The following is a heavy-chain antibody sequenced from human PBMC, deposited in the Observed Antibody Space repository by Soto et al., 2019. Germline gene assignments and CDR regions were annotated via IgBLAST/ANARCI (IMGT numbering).Heavy chain of an antibody. CDR1: GYTFTSHD. V-gene: IGHV1-8*01. Sequence: QVQLVQSGAEVKKSGASVKVSCKTSGYTFTSHDINRVRQATGRGLEWMGWMNPNSGNTGYAQKFQGRVTMTRNTSISTAYMELSSLRSEDTAVYYCARWDYGDYARFDYWGQGTLVTVSS. D-gene: IGHD4-17*01. CDR2: MNPNSGNT. CDR3: ARWDYGDYARFDY. J-gene: IGHJ4*02.